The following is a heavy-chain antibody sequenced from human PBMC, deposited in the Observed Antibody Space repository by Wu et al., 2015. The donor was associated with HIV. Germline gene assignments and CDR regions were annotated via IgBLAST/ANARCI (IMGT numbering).Heavy chain of an antibody. CDR2: INPNSGGT. Sequence: QVQLVQSGAEVKKPGASVKVSCKASGYTFTGYYMHWVRQAPGQGLEWMGWINPNSGGTNYAQKFQGRVTMTRDTSISTAYMELSRLRSDDTAVYYCARENYYDSSAYYERNWFDPWGQGTLVTVSS. J-gene: IGHJ5*02. V-gene: IGHV1-2*02. CDR1: GYTFTGYY. D-gene: IGHD3-22*01. CDR3: ARENYYDSSAYYERNWFDP.